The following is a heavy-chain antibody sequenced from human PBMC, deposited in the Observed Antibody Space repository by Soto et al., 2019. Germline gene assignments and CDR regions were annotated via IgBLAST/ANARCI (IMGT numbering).Heavy chain of an antibody. Sequence: GGSLRLSCAASGFTFSSYGMHWVRRAPGKGLGWVAVIWYDGSNKYYADSVKGRFTISRDNSKNTLYLQMNSLRAEDTAVYYCVRDWAGRYYDSTGLLYWGQGTLVTVSS. CDR1: GFTFSSYG. CDR3: VRDWAGRYYDSTGLLY. CDR2: IWYDGSNK. J-gene: IGHJ4*02. V-gene: IGHV3-33*01. D-gene: IGHD3-22*01.